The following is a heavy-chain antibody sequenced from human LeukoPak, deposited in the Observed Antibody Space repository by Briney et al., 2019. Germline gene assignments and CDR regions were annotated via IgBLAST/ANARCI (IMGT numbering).Heavy chain of an antibody. CDR2: INPSGGST. CDR3: ARVGGLWFGELLYNYFDY. J-gene: IGHJ4*02. Sequence: ASVKVSCKASGYTFTSYYMHWVRQAPGQGLEWVGIINPSGGSTSYAQKFQGRVTMTRDTSTSTVYMELSSLRSEDTAVYYCARVGGLWFGELLYNYFDYWGQGTLVTVSS. D-gene: IGHD3-10*01. CDR1: GYTFTSYY. V-gene: IGHV1-46*01.